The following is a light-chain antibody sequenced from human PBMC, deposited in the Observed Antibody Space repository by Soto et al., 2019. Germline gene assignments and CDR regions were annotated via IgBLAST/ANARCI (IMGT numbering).Light chain of an antibody. V-gene: IGKV3-20*01. Sequence: EIVLTQSPGTLSLSPGERATLSCRANQSVSSSYLAWYQQKPGQPPRLVISEASTRATGIPDRFSGSGSGTDFTLTISSLEPEDFAVYYCQQFGRSPPSWTFGQGTKVEI. J-gene: IGKJ1*01. CDR1: QSVSSSY. CDR2: EAS. CDR3: QQFGRSPPSWT.